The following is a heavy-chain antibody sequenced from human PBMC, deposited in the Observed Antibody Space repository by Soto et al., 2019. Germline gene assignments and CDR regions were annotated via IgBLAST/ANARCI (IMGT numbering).Heavy chain of an antibody. CDR1: TDSSSFTNSY. CDR2: SSYNVGT. CDR3: ARHRIEVVWRGSDF. Sequence: SETLSLTCTVSTDSSSFTNSYWGWIRQPPGKGLQWIGSSSYNVGTFYNPSLKGRVVISFDTSKKQSSLQVTSVTAADTAVYFCARHRIEVVWRGSDFWGQGSTAPVSP. V-gene: IGHV4-39*01. J-gene: IGHJ4*02. D-gene: IGHD3-10*01.